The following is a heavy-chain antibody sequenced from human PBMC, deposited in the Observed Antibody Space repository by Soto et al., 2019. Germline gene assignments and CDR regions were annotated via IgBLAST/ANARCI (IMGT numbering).Heavy chain of an antibody. D-gene: IGHD6-13*01. V-gene: IGHV3-33*01. CDR2: IWYDGSNK. Sequence: QVQLVESGGGVVQPGRSLRLSCAASGFTFSSYGMHWVRQAPGRGLEWVAVIWYDGSNKYYADSVKGRFTISRDNSKNTLYLKMNSLRAEDTAVYYCARDGIAAAGTIDYWGQGTLVTVSS. CDR1: GFTFSSYG. J-gene: IGHJ4*02. CDR3: ARDGIAAAGTIDY.